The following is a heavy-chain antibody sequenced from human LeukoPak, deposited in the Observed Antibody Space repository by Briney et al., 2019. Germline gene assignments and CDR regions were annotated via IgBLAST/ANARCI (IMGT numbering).Heavy chain of an antibody. CDR3: AKDPRTGTTFSATAAFDI. V-gene: IGHV3-23*01. CDR2: ISDSGGST. J-gene: IGHJ3*02. D-gene: IGHD1-7*01. CDR1: GFTFSSYA. Sequence: PGGSLRLSCAASGFTFSSYAMSWVRQAPGKGLEWVSVISDSGGSTYYADSVKGRFTISRDNSKNTLYLQMNSLRAEDTAVYYCAKDPRTGTTFSATAAFDIWGQGTMVTVSS.